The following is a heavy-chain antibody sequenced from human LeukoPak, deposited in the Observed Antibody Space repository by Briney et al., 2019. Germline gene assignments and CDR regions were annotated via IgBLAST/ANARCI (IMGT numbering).Heavy chain of an antibody. CDR2: IRFDGSKE. D-gene: IGHD6-13*01. Sequence: GGSLRLSCVASRFVCTTDGMRWVRQAPGRGLEWVAFIRFDGSKEDYGDSVKGRFTISRDNSKNTLYLQMNSLRLEDTAVYYCARVGIAAAAHRFDPWGQGTLVTV. V-gene: IGHV3-30*02. CDR3: ARVGIAAAAHRFDP. J-gene: IGHJ5*02. CDR1: RFVCTTDG.